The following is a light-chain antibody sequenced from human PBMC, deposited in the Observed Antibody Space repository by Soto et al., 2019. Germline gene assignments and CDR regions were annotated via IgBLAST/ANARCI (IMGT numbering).Light chain of an antibody. CDR2: DVN. CDR1: SSDVGGYNY. CDR3: RSFTSSSSVV. Sequence: QSVLTQPASVSGSPGQSITISCTGTSSDVGGYNYVSWYQQHPGKAPKLMIYDVNNRPSGVSSRFSGSKSGNTASLTISGLQAEDEADFYCRSFTSSSSVVFGGGTKLTVL. V-gene: IGLV2-14*01. J-gene: IGLJ2*01.